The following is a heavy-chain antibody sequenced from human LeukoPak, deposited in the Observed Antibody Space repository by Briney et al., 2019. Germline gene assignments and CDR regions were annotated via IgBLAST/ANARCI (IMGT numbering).Heavy chain of an antibody. J-gene: IGHJ5*02. CDR1: GYTFTSYD. V-gene: IGHV1-8*01. Sequence: GASVKVSCKASGYTFTSYDINWVRQATGQGLEWMGWTNPNSGNTGYAQKFQGRVTMTRNTSISTAYMELSSLRSEDTAVYYCARGRYCSSTSCSHNWFDPWGQGTLVTVSS. CDR2: TNPNSGNT. D-gene: IGHD2-2*01. CDR3: ARGRYCSSTSCSHNWFDP.